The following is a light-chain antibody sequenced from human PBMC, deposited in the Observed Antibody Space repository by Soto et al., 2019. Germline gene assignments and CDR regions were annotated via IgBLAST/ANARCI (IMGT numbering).Light chain of an antibody. CDR1: QRVSNSY. V-gene: IGKV3-20*01. J-gene: IGKJ2*01. Sequence: IVLTQSPGTLSLSPGERATLSCRASQRVSNSYLAWYQQRPGQAPRLLIYGASFRATGVPDRFSVSGSGTDVSLTISRLEPEDFAVYYCQLYGASPPYPFGQGTKLEVK. CDR2: GAS. CDR3: QLYGASPPYP.